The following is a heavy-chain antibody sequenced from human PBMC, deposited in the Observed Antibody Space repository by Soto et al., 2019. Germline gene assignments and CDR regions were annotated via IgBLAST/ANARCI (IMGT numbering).Heavy chain of an antibody. V-gene: IGHV1-46*02. Sequence: QVQLVQSGPEVRKPGASVRLSCATSGYNFNQYYIHWVRQAPGQGLEWMGIINLRGGTTEYAHKFRGRVTVTGDTSTRTAYREWRSLRSEDTAVYFCARGPDDSDVPRWDHWGQGTLITVSS. CDR1: GYNFNQYY. CDR3: ARGPDDSDVPRWDH. CDR2: INLRGGTT. J-gene: IGHJ4*02. D-gene: IGHD4-17*01.